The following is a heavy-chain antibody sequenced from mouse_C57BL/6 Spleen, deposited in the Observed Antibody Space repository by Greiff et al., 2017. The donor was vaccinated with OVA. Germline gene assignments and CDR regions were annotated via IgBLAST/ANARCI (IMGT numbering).Heavy chain of an antibody. V-gene: IGHV1-22*01. D-gene: IGHD2-4*01. J-gene: IGHJ2*01. CDR1: GYTFTDYN. CDR2: INPNNGGT. CDR3: ARGGDYDYFDY. Sequence: EVQLQESGPELVKPGASVKMSCKASGYTFTDYNMHWVKQSHGKSLEWIGYINPNNGGTSYNQKFKGKATLTVNKSSSTAYMELRSLTSEDSAVYYCARGGDYDYFDYWDQGTTLTVSS.